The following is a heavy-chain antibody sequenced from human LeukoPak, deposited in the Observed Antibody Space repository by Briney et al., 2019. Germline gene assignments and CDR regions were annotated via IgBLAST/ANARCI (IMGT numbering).Heavy chain of an antibody. Sequence: GGPLRLSCAASGFTFSGTWVHWVRQPPGKGLVWVARITSDGISTTYAESVKGRFTISRDNAKNTLYLQMNSLRAEDTAVYYCSRIRYGSGSYWSDYWGQGTLVTVSS. CDR1: GFTFSGTW. D-gene: IGHD3-10*01. J-gene: IGHJ4*02. CDR3: SRIRYGSGSYWSDY. CDR2: ITSDGIST. V-gene: IGHV3-74*03.